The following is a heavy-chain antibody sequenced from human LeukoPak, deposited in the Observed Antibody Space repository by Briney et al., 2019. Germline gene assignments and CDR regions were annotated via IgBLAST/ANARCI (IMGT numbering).Heavy chain of an antibody. CDR2: ISAYNGNT. V-gene: IGHV1-18*01. CDR3: ARTEDYYDSSGYVPLDY. D-gene: IGHD3-22*01. CDR1: GYTFTSYG. J-gene: IGHJ4*02. Sequence: GASVKVSCKASGYTFTSYGISWVRQAPGQGLEWMGWISAYNGNTNYAQQLQGRVTMTTDTSTSTAYMELRSLRSDDTAVYYCARTEDYYDSSGYVPLDYWGQGTLVTVSS.